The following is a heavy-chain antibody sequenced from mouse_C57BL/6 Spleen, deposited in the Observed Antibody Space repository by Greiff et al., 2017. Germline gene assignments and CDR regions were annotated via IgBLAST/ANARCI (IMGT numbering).Heavy chain of an antibody. Sequence: QVQLQQSGAELVRPGASVKLSCKASGYTFTDYSINWVKQRPGQGLEWIARIYPGSGNTYYNEKFKGKATLTAEKPSSTDYMQLSSLTSEDAAVYVCAKGQDDGDWYFDVGGTGTTVTVSS. J-gene: IGHJ1*03. CDR1: GYTFTDYS. CDR3: AKGQDDGDWYFDV. CDR2: IYPGSGNT. V-gene: IGHV1-76*01. D-gene: IGHD2-12*01.